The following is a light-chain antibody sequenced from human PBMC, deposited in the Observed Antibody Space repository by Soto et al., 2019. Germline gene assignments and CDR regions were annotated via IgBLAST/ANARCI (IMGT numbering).Light chain of an antibody. Sequence: DIQMTQSPSTLSASVGDRVTITCRASQSVSVWVAWYQQKPGTAPKLLIYKASTLELGVPSRFGGSGSGTEFTLTISSLQPDDSATYYCQQYKSYSGYTFGQGTNLEI. V-gene: IGKV1-5*03. CDR1: QSVSVW. CDR2: KAS. CDR3: QQYKSYSGYT. J-gene: IGKJ2*01.